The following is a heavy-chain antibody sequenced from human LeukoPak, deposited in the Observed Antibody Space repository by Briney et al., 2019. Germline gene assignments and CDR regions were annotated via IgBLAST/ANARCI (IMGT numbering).Heavy chain of an antibody. CDR1: GFTVSNNY. Sequence: PGGSLRLSCAASGFTVSNNYMNWVRQAPGKGLEWVSIIYSGGRTHYADSVRGRFSISRDKSKNTLYLQMNSLRAEDTAVYFCARGNTAMSHWGQGTLVTVSS. V-gene: IGHV3-66*01. CDR3: ARGNTAMSH. CDR2: IYSGGRT. D-gene: IGHD5-18*01. J-gene: IGHJ4*02.